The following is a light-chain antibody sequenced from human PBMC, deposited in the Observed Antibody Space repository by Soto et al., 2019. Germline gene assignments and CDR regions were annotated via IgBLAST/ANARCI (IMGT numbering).Light chain of an antibody. J-gene: IGLJ3*02. CDR1: NSNLGSYS. CDR2: SDD. CDR3: AAWDDNLNGPL. V-gene: IGLV1-44*01. Sequence: QSVLTQPPSLSGTPGQRVTISCSGSNSNLGSYSVNWYQHFPGTAPKILIYSDDERPSGVPDRFSGSKSGTSASLAISGLQSEDEAEYYCAAWDDNLNGPLFGGGTKVTVL.